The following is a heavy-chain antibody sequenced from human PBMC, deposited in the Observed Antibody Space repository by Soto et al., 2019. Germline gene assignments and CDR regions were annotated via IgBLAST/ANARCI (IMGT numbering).Heavy chain of an antibody. CDR2: IIPIFGTA. Sequence: GASVKVSCKASGGTFSSYAISWVRQAPGQGLEWMGGIIPIFGTANYAQKFQGRVTITADESTSTAYMELSSLRSEDTAVYYCARDRGRQKLPRIVGATISGYAFDIWGQGTMVTVSS. CDR3: ARDRGRQKLPRIVGATISGYAFDI. CDR1: GGTFSSYA. D-gene: IGHD1-26*01. V-gene: IGHV1-69*13. J-gene: IGHJ3*02.